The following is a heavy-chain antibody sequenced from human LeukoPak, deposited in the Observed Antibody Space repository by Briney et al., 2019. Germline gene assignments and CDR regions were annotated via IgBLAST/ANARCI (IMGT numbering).Heavy chain of an antibody. Sequence: GGSLRLSCAASGFTFSSYWMHWVRQAPGKGLEWVSGINWNGGSTGYADSVKGRFTISRDNAKNSLYLQMNSLRAEDTALYHCARAILYFGSGIYTYVFDIWGQGTMVTVSS. V-gene: IGHV3-20*01. J-gene: IGHJ3*02. D-gene: IGHD3-10*01. CDR2: INWNGGST. CDR1: GFTFSSYW. CDR3: ARAILYFGSGIYTYVFDI.